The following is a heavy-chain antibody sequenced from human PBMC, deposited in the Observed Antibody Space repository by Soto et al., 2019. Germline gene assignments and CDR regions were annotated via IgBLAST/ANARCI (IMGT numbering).Heavy chain of an antibody. J-gene: IGHJ4*02. CDR3: AIQFYYSSGWYLDY. Sequence: SETLSLTCADYGGSFSGYYWSWIRQPPGRGLEWIGESNHSGGTNYNPSLKSRVTLSVDTSKNQFSLKLSSVTAADTAVYYCAIQFYYSSGWYLDYWGRGTLGTISS. V-gene: IGHV4-34*01. D-gene: IGHD6-19*01. CDR2: SNHSGGT. CDR1: GGSFSGYY.